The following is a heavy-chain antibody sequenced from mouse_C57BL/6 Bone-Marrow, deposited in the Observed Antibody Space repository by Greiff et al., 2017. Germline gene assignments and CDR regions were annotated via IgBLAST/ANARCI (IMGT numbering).Heavy chain of an antibody. CDR3: AREGGFGFAY. CDR1: GYTFTNYW. CDR2: IYPGGGYT. V-gene: IGHV1-63*01. Sequence: QVQLQQSGAELVRPGPSVKMSCKASGYTFTNYWIGWAKQRPGHGLEWIGDIYPGGGYTNYNEKFKGKATLTADKSSSPAYMQFSSLTSEDSAIYYCAREGGFGFAYWGQGTLVTVSA. J-gene: IGHJ3*01.